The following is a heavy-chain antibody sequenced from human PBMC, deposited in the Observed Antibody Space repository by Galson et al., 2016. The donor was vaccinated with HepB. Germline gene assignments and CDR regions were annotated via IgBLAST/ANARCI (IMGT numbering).Heavy chain of an antibody. V-gene: IGHV2-5*01. CDR3: VRRTYVGPPDH. J-gene: IGHJ5*02. CDR1: GFSLATSGVG. Sequence: PALVKPTQNLTLTCSFSGFSLATSGVGVGWIRQPPGKGLDWLALIYSSGGRRFGPGLEDRITISKDISKNQVVITMSNMDPVDTATYFCVRRTYVGPPDHWGPGILVTVSS. CDR2: IYSSGGR. D-gene: IGHD1-26*01.